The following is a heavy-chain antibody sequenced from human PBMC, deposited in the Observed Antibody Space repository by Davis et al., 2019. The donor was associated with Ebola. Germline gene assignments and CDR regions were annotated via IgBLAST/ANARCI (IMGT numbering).Heavy chain of an antibody. J-gene: IGHJ4*02. D-gene: IGHD5-24*01. V-gene: IGHV5-51*01. CDR3: ARGTDGYNPGGYFDS. CDR2: IFSGDSDT. CDR1: GYKFTNYW. Sequence: GESLKISCKGSGYKFTNYWIAWVRQTPGKGLEWMGVIFSGDSDTRYSPSFQGQVTISADKSISTAYLQWSSLKASDTAMYYCARGTDGYNPGGYFDSWGQGTLVTVSS.